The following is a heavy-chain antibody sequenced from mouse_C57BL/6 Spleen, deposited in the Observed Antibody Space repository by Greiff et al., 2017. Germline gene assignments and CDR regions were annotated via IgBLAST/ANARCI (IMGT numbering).Heavy chain of an antibody. CDR1: GYTFTDYY. V-gene: IGHV1-76*01. Sequence: VKLMESGAELVRPGASVKLSCKASGYTFTDYYINWVKQRPGQGLEWIARIYPGSGNTYYNEKFKGKATLTAEKSSSTAYMQLSSLTSEDSAVYFCARGEVTTTSYFDYWGQGTTLTVSS. D-gene: IGHD2-2*01. CDR3: ARGEVTTTSYFDY. CDR2: IYPGSGNT. J-gene: IGHJ2*01.